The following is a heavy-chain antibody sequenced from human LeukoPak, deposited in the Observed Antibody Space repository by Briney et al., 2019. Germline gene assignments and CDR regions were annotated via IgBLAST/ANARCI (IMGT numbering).Heavy chain of an antibody. CDR3: ARVVYYGSGKHFDY. Sequence: SETLSLTCTVSGGSVSSGSYQWSWIRQPPGKGLEWIGYIYYSGSTNYNPSLKSRVTISVDTSNNQFSLKLSSVTAADTAVYHCARVVYYGSGKHFDYWGQGTLVTVSS. CDR2: IYYSGST. D-gene: IGHD3-10*01. V-gene: IGHV4-61*01. CDR1: GGSVSSGSYQ. J-gene: IGHJ4*02.